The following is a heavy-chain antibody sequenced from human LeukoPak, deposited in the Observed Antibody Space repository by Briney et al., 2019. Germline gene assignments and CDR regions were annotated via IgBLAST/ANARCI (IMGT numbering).Heavy chain of an antibody. V-gene: IGHV1-46*01. J-gene: IGHJ5*02. CDR3: ARAVDSRGSGWFDP. D-gene: IGHD3-10*01. Sequence: GASVKVSCKASGYTFTSYYMHWVRQAPGQGLEWMGIINPSGGSTSYAQKFQGRVTMTRDTSISTAYMELSRLRSDDTAVYYCARAVDSRGSGWFDPWGQGTLVTVSS. CDR1: GYTFTSYY. CDR2: INPSGGST.